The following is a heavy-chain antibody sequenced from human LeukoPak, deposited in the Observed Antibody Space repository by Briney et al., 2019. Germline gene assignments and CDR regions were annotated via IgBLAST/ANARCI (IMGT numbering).Heavy chain of an antibody. V-gene: IGHV3-23*01. Sequence: PGGSLRLSCAASGFTFSSYAMNWVRQAPGXXXXXXXXXXXXXNNINYAGSVKGRFXTSRDNSQNTLYLQMNSLRADDTAVYYCAKDQGTAIFGMIIPDWYFDLWGRGTLVTVSS. CDR2: XXXXXNNI. CDR3: AKDQGTAIFGMIIPDWYFDL. J-gene: IGHJ2*01. CDR1: GFTFSSYA. D-gene: IGHD3-3*01.